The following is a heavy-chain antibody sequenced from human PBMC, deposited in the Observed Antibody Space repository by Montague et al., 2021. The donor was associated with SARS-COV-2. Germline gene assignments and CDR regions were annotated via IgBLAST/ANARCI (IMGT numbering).Heavy chain of an antibody. CDR2: TFYRSQWHT. CDR1: GDSVSSDTAA. CDR3: VRFQEGKFGSRTYSPFWYFDL. J-gene: IGHJ2*01. V-gene: IGHV6-1*01. D-gene: IGHD3-10*01. Sequence: CAISGDSVSSDTAAWHWIRQSPSRGLEWLGRTFYRSQWHTDSAASVRSRISFSGDISKNQFSLHLNSVTAADTAVYYCVRFQEGKFGSRTYSPFWYFDLWGRGTLVTVSS.